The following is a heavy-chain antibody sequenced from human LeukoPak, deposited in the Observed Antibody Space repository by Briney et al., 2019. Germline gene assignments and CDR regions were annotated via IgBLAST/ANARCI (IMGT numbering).Heavy chain of an antibody. V-gene: IGHV3-48*01. CDR3: ARDGYSYAFDF. CDR2: ISSSSSTI. CDR1: GFTFSSYS. Sequence: PGGSLRLSCAASGFTFSSYSMNWVRQAPGKGLEWVSYISSSSSTIYYADSVKGRFTISRDNAQNSLYLQMNSLRAEDTAVYYCARDGYSYAFDFWGQGTLVTASS. D-gene: IGHD5-18*01. J-gene: IGHJ4*02.